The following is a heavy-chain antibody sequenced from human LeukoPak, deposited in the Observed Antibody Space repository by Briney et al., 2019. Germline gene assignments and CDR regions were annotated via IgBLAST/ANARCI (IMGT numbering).Heavy chain of an antibody. CDR3: ATSGWYLLPGVY. Sequence: PSETLSLTCTVSGDSISSTNYYWGWIRQPPGEGLEWIGSIYYSGSTYYNPSLESRVTISVDTSKNQFSLKLSSVTAADTAVYYCATSGWYLLPGVYWGQGTLVTVSS. CDR1: GDSISSTNYY. J-gene: IGHJ4*02. D-gene: IGHD6-19*01. V-gene: IGHV4-39*01. CDR2: IYYSGST.